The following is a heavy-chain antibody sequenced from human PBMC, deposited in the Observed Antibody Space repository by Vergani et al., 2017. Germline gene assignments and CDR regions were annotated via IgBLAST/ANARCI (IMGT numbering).Heavy chain of an antibody. CDR3: ARHNGVTPVTADV. CDR2: VYQTGTT. V-gene: IGHV4-38-2*01. Sequence: QVQLQESGPGLVKPSETLSLTCAVSRYSISSSYYWGWIRQPPGKGLEWIGSVYQTGTTHYNASLKSRVTISIDTSGNQFSLKLFSVTAADTAVYYCARHNGVTPVTADVWGQGTTVTVSS. CDR1: RYSISSSYY. D-gene: IGHD4-17*01. J-gene: IGHJ6*02.